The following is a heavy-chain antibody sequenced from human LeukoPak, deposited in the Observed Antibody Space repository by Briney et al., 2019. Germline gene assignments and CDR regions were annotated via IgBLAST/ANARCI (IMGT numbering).Heavy chain of an antibody. D-gene: IGHD2-2*01. CDR2: IYPGDSDI. CDR3: ARHDTPVVPAAMDY. V-gene: IGHV5-51*01. J-gene: IGHJ4*02. CDR1: GYSFTSYW. Sequence: GESLKISCKGSGYSFTSYWIGWVRQMPGKGLEWMGIIYPGDSDIRYSPSFQGQVTISADKSIGTAYLQWSSLKASDTAMYYCARHDTPVVPAAMDYWGQGTLVTVSS.